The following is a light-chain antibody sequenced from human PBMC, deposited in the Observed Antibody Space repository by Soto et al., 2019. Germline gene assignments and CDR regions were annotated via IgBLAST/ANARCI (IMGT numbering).Light chain of an antibody. CDR2: SSS. CDR1: QIISTN. J-gene: IGKJ1*01. Sequence: DIEMTQSPPILSVSPGEGATLSGRASQIISTNLAWYQHIPGQAPRLLIVSSSRRPTDVPARFSGSGSGTDFTLTISSLQSEDSAFYYCQQYNNLPPTFGQGTKVDIK. V-gene: IGKV3-15*01. CDR3: QQYNNLPPT.